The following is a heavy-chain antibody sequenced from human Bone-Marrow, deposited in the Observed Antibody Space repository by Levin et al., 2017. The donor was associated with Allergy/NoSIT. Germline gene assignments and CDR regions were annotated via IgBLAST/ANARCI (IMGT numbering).Heavy chain of an antibody. J-gene: IGHJ2*01. CDR1: GGSMRTYS. D-gene: IGHD1-1*01. Sequence: SQTLSLPCSVSGGSMRTYSWTWIRQSPLKGLEWIGYIHYSGSTKYNPSLESRVTISEDTSKKQVSLKLSSVSAADTAIYYCATGDLGYWYFEIWGRGTPVTVSS. CDR2: IHYSGST. V-gene: IGHV4-59*01. CDR3: ATGDLGYWYFEI.